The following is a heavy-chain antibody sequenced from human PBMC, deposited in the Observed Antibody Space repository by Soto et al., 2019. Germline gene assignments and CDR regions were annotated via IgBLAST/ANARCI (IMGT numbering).Heavy chain of an antibody. Sequence: GGSLRLSCAASGFTVSSSYLTWVRQAPGKGLEWVAILYTGTDTVYADSVKGRFTISRDSSKNTLYLQMHSLRAEDTAMYFCERSSYKGNYSGRSLEYWGQGSLVTVSA. CDR2: LYTGTDT. CDR1: GFTVSSSY. V-gene: IGHV3-53*01. CDR3: ERSSYKGNYSGRSLEY. J-gene: IGHJ4*02. D-gene: IGHD1-7*01.